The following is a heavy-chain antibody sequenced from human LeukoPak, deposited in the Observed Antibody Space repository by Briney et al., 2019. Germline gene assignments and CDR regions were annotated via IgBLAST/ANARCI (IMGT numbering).Heavy chain of an antibody. CDR3: AKTKHDFWSGYSEYYYYYYYMDV. CDR2: IIPIFGTA. J-gene: IGHJ6*03. Sequence: SVKVSCKASGGTFSSYAISWVRQAPGQGLEWMGGIIPIFGTANYAQKFQGRVTITADESTSTAYMELSSLRSEDTAVYYCAKTKHDFWSGYSEYYYYYYYMDVWGRGTTVTVSS. CDR1: GGTFSSYA. D-gene: IGHD3-3*01. V-gene: IGHV1-69*13.